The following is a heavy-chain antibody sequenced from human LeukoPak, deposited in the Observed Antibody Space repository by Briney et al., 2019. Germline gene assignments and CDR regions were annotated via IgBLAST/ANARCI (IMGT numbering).Heavy chain of an antibody. J-gene: IGHJ5*02. CDR2: IIPIFGTA. V-gene: IGHV1-69*13. CDR3: ARNIAAAASAWFDP. CDR1: GGTFSSYA. D-gene: IGHD6-13*01. Sequence: GASVTVSCKASGGTFSSYAISWVRQAPGQGLEWMGGIIPIFGTANYAQKFQGRVTITADESTSTAYMELSSLRSEDTAVYYCARNIAAAASAWFDPWGQGTLVTVSS.